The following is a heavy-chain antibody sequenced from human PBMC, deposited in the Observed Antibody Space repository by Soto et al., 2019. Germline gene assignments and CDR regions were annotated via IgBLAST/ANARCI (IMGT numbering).Heavy chain of an antibody. CDR2: IYSDSDT. D-gene: IGHD5-12*01. J-gene: IGHJ6*02. CDR1: GFSVSYTH. CDR3: ARRGYKYDNQNYSYFYAMDV. Sequence: GESLKISCAASGFSVSYTHVDWVRQAPGKGLEWVSIIYSDSDTDYADSVKGRFAISRDNSKNTVYLQMNSLRAEDTAVYYCARRGYKYDNQNYSYFYAMDVWGQGTTVTVSS. V-gene: IGHV3-53*01.